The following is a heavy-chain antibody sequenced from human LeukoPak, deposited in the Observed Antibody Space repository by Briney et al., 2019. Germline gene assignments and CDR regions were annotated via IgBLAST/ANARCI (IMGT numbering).Heavy chain of an antibody. CDR2: MYTSGNT. J-gene: IGHJ4*02. CDR1: GAYISSNH. Sequence: PSETLSLTCTVSGAYISSNHWSWIRQPAGKGLEWIGRMYTSGNTHYSPSLKSRVTMSVDTSKNQLSLNLTSVTAADTAVYYCANGANSGSYFEDWGQGTLVTVSS. CDR3: ANGANSGSYFED. V-gene: IGHV4-4*07. D-gene: IGHD1-26*01.